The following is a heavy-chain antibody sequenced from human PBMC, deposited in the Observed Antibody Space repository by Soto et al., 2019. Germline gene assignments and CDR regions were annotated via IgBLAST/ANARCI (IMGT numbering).Heavy chain of an antibody. CDR1: GFTFSSYG. CDR2: ISYDGSNK. J-gene: IGHJ4*02. CDR3: AKGGMATIIDSSDY. Sequence: QVRLVESGGGVVQPGRSLRLSCAASGFTFSSYGMHWVRQAPGKGLEWVAVISYDGSNKYYADSVKGRFTISRDNSKNTLYLQMNSLRAEDTAVYYCAKGGMATIIDSSDYWGQGTLVTVSS. V-gene: IGHV3-30*18. D-gene: IGHD5-12*01.